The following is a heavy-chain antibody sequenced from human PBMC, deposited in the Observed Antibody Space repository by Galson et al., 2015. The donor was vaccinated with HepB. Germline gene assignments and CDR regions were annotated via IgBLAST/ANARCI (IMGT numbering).Heavy chain of an antibody. J-gene: IGHJ3*02. Sequence: SVQVSCKASGGSFSNYAMGWVRQAPGQGFVWMGGIVPIYGSTNYAQKFQGSVTITADVSTTIAYMELSSLRSDDTAVYYCARPLTGRADDAFDIWGQGTMVSVSS. CDR3: ARPLTGRADDAFDI. V-gene: IGHV1-69*13. CDR1: GGSFSNYA. CDR2: IVPIYGST.